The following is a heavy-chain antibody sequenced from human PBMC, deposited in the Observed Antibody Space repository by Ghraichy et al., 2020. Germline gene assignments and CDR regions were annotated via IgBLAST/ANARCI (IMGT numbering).Heavy chain of an antibody. CDR2: ITGSGDYT. CDR1: GFTFSSYT. V-gene: IGHV3-23*01. CDR3: AKGNSGGNSHHFLFDS. Sequence: GGSLRLSCAASGFTFSSYTMSWVRQAPGKGLEWVSAITGSGDYTNYADSVKGRFTISRDNSKNTLYLQVNSLRGEDTAIYYCAKGNSGGNSHHFLFDSWGQGTLVTVSS. D-gene: IGHD5-18*01. J-gene: IGHJ4*02.